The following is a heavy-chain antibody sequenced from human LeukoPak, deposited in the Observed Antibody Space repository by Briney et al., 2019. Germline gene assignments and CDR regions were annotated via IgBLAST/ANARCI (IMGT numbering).Heavy chain of an antibody. CDR2: IYHSGST. CDR1: GGLISSSNW. J-gene: IGHJ4*02. Sequence: SETLSFTCAVSGGLISSSNWWSWFLQPPGKGLEWIGEIYHSGSTNYNPSLKSRVTISVDKSKNQFSLKLSSVTAADTAVYYCARDLGIAVAGTDYWGQGTLVNVTS. CDR3: ARDLGIAVAGTDY. V-gene: IGHV4-4*02. D-gene: IGHD6-19*01.